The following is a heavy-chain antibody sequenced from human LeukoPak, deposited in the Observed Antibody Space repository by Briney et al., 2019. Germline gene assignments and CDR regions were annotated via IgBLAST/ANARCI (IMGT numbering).Heavy chain of an antibody. CDR2: IIPIFGTA. D-gene: IGHD2-15*01. CDR3: ARDQGSYQAAQFNWFDP. Sequence: SVKVSCKASGYTFTSYGISWVRQAPGQGLEWMGGIIPIFGTANYAQKFQGRVTITADESTSTAYMELSSLRSEDTAVYYCARDQGSYQAAQFNWFDPWGQGTLVTVSS. V-gene: IGHV1-69*13. CDR1: GYTFTSYG. J-gene: IGHJ5*02.